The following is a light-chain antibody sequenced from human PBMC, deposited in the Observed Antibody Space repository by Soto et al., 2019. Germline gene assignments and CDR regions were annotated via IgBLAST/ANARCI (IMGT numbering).Light chain of an antibody. Sequence: EIVLTQSPGTLSLSPGERATLSCRASQSVSSSYLAWYQQKPGQAPRLLIYTASSRATGIPDRFSGSGSGTDFTLTISRQEPEDFALYYCQQYGSSPVFGPGTKVDIK. CDR1: QSVSSSY. CDR2: TAS. CDR3: QQYGSSPV. V-gene: IGKV3-20*01. J-gene: IGKJ3*01.